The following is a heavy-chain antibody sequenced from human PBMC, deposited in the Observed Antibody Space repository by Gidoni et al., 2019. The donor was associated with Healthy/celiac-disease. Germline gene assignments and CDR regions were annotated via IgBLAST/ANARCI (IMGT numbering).Heavy chain of an antibody. V-gene: IGHV3-23*01. CDR2: ISGSGGST. D-gene: IGHD3-22*01. J-gene: IGHJ6*02. Sequence: EVQLLESGGGLVQPGGSLRLSCAASGFTFSSYAMSWVRQAPGKGLDWVSAISGSGGSTYYADSVKGRFTISRDNSKNTLYLQMNSLRAEDTAVYYCAKDTGDYYDSSGYYSYGMDVWGQGTTVTVSS. CDR3: AKDTGDYYDSSGYYSYGMDV. CDR1: GFTFSSYA.